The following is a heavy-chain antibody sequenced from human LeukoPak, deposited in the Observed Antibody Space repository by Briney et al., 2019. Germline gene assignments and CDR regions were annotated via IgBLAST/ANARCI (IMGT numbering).Heavy chain of an antibody. CDR2: IKQDGSEK. Sequence: GGSLRLSCAASGFTFSSSWMSWVRQAPGKGLEWVANIKQDGSEKYYVDSVKGRFTISRDNTKNSLYLQMDSLRAEDTAVYYCARISIAVAGADYWGQGTLVNVSS. J-gene: IGHJ4*02. V-gene: IGHV3-7*01. CDR3: ARISIAVAGADY. D-gene: IGHD6-19*01. CDR1: GFTFSSSW.